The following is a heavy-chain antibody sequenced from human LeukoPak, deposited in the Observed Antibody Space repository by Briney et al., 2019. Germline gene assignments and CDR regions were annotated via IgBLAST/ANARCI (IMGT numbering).Heavy chain of an antibody. Sequence: GGSLRLSCAASGFTFSSYWMSWVRQAPGKGLEWVANIKQDGSEKYYVDSVKGRFTISRDNAKNSLYLQMNSLRAEDTAVYYCARSPRYNWNDVSAFDIWGQGTMVTVFS. CDR3: ARSPRYNWNDVSAFDI. J-gene: IGHJ3*02. V-gene: IGHV3-7*01. CDR1: GFTFSSYW. D-gene: IGHD1-1*01. CDR2: IKQDGSEK.